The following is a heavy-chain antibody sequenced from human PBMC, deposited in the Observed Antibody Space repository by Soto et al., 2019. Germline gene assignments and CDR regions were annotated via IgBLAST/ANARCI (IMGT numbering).Heavy chain of an antibody. CDR1: GYTFTGYY. CDR3: ARELLYCSGGSCYPNYYYYGMDV. Sequence: ASVKVSCKASGYTFTGYYMHWVRQAPGQGLEWMGWINPNSGGTNYAQKFQGWVTMTRDTSISTAYMELSRLRSDDTAVYYCARELLYCSGGSCYPNYYYYGMDVWGQGTTVTVSS. J-gene: IGHJ6*02. CDR2: INPNSGGT. D-gene: IGHD2-15*01. V-gene: IGHV1-2*04.